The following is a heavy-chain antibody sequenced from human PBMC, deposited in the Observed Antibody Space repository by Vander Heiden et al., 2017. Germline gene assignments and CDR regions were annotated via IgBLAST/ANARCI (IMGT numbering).Heavy chain of an antibody. D-gene: IGHD1-26*01. CDR3: ARGGSHTHTDGFSF. CDR2: IWYDESKT. CDR1: GLTLRSYG. V-gene: IGHV3-33*01. Sequence: QLVESGGVVVQPGTSLRLSCAASGLTLRSYGMHWVRQAAGKGLEWVAVIWYDESKTYYEDSVKGRFTISRDNFKDTLYLEMNSLRAEDSAVYWCARGGSHTHTDGFSFWGQGTMVSVS. J-gene: IGHJ3*01.